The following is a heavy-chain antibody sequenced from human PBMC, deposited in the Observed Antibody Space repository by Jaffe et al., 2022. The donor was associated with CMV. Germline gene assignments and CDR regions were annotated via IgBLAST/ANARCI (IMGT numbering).Heavy chain of an antibody. D-gene: IGHD6-19*01. J-gene: IGHJ2*01. CDR1: GFTFSSYW. CDR2: IKQDGSEK. Sequence: EVQLVESGGGLVQPGGSLRLSCAASGFTFSSYWMSWVRQAPGKGLEWVANIKQDGSEKYYVDSVKGRFTISRDNAKNSLYLQMNSLRAEDTAVYYCAREVAVAGTQKDWYFDLWGRGTLVTVSS. V-gene: IGHV3-7*01. CDR3: AREVAVAGTQKDWYFDL.